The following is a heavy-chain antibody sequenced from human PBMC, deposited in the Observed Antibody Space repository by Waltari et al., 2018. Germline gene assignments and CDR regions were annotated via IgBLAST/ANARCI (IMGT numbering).Heavy chain of an antibody. Sequence: QVQLVQSGAEVKKPGSSVKVSCKASGGTFSSYTLSWVRQATGQGLEWMGRIIPILGIANYAQKFQGRVTITADKSTSTAYMELSSLRSEDTAVYYCARDFRWNTGYWYFDLWGRGTLVTVSS. V-gene: IGHV1-69*08. D-gene: IGHD1-1*01. J-gene: IGHJ2*01. CDR1: GGTFSSYT. CDR2: IIPILGIA. CDR3: ARDFRWNTGYWYFDL.